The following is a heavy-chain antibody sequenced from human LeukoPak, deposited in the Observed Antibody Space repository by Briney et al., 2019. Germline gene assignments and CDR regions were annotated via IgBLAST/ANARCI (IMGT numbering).Heavy chain of an antibody. CDR1: GGSFSGYY. CDR2: INHSGST. V-gene: IGHV4-34*01. D-gene: IGHD4-17*01. Sequence: PSETLSLTCAVYGGSFSGYYWSWIRQPPGKGLEWIGEINHSGSTNYNPSLKSRVTISVDRSKNQFSLKLSSVTAADTAVYYCARGDYGATHFNFWGQGTLVTVSS. CDR3: ARGDYGATHFNF. J-gene: IGHJ4*02.